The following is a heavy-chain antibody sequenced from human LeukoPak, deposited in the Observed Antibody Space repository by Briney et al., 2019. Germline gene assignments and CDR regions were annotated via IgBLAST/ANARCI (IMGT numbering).Heavy chain of an antibody. Sequence: GSLRLSCAASGFTFSSHWMHWVRQAPGKGLVWVSRINSDGSSTSYVDSVAGRFTISRDNAKNTLYLQMNSLRAEDTAVYYCARGNYYDSSGPGGYWGQGTLVIVSS. CDR2: INSDGSST. CDR3: ARGNYYDSSGPGGY. V-gene: IGHV3-74*01. J-gene: IGHJ4*02. D-gene: IGHD3-22*01. CDR1: GFTFSSHW.